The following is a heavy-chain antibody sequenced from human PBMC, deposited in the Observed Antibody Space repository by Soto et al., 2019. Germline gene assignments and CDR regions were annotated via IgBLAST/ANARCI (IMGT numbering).Heavy chain of an antibody. CDR3: AKGGLDFTATLGFDY. CDR2: ISYDGSNK. V-gene: IGHV3-30*18. D-gene: IGHD3-9*01. CDR1: GFTFSSYG. Sequence: QVQLVESGGGVVQPGRSLRLSCAASGFTFSSYGMHWVRQAPGKGLEWVAVISYDGSNKYYADSVKGRFTISRDNSENTLYLQMNSLRAEDTAVYYCAKGGLDFTATLGFDYWGQGTLVTVSS. J-gene: IGHJ4*02.